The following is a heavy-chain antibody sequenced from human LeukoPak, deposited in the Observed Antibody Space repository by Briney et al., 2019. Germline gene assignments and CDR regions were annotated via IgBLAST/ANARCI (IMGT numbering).Heavy chain of an antibody. Sequence: ASVKVSCKAFGYTFTGYYIHWLRQAPGQGLEWMGWINPNSGGTDSAQKFQGRVTMTRDTSISTAYMELSSLRSDDTAVYYCAKDDMSQLRVGELSPWGVFDYWGQGTLVTVSS. D-gene: IGHD3-16*02. V-gene: IGHV1-2*02. CDR3: AKDDMSQLRVGELSPWGVFDY. CDR1: GYTFTGYY. J-gene: IGHJ4*02. CDR2: INPNSGGT.